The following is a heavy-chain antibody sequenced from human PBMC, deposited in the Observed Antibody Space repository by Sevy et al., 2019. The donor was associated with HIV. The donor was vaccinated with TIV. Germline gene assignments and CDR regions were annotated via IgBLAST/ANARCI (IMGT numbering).Heavy chain of an antibody. CDR2: IYISGST. CDR3: ARRRKIAAAGNWFDP. J-gene: IGHJ5*02. D-gene: IGHD6-13*01. Sequence: SETLSLTCTVSGGSISNNNYYWGWIRQPPGSGLEWIGSIYISGSTYYNPSLKSRVTISIDTSKNQFSLKLSSVTAADTAGYYCARRRKIAAAGNWFDPWGQGTLVTVSS. V-gene: IGHV4-39*01. CDR1: GGSISNNNYY.